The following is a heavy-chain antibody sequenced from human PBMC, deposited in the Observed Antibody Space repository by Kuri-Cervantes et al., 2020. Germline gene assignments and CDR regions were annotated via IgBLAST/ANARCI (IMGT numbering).Heavy chain of an antibody. D-gene: IGHD3-3*01. CDR3: ASVVNDFWSGYHASTWGYFDY. Sequence: GESLKISCAASGFTFSSYAMSWVRQAPGRGLEWVSAISGSGGSTYYADSVKGRFTISRDNSKNTLYLQMNSLRAEDTAVYYCASVVNDFWSGYHASTWGYFDYWGQGTLVTVSS. CDR1: GFTFSSYA. J-gene: IGHJ4*02. CDR2: ISGSGGST. V-gene: IGHV3-23*01.